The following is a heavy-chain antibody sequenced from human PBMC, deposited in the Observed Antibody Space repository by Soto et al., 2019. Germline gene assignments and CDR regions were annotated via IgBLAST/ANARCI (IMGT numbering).Heavy chain of an antibody. CDR1: GFTFSGSA. J-gene: IGHJ5*02. V-gene: IGHV3-73*01. CDR2: IRSKANSYAT. CDR3: TTLGRSCGVVIIEGGWFDP. Sequence: GGSLRLSCAASGFTFSGSAMHWVRQASWKGLEWVGRIRSKANSYATAYAASVKGRFTISRDDSKNTAYLQMNSLKTEDTAVYYCTTLGRSCGVVIIEGGWFDPWGQGTLVTVSS. D-gene: IGHD3-3*01.